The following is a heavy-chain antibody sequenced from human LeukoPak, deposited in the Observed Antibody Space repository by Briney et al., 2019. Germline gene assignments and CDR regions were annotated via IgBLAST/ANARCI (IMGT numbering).Heavy chain of an antibody. CDR2: IKLDGTEK. V-gene: IGHV3-7*05. CDR1: GFTFSSYW. CDR3: ASDRFYFGV. Sequence: GGSLRLSCAASGFTFSSYWMHWVRQAPGKGLEWVANIKLDGTEKYYVDSVKGRFTISRDNAKNSLYLQMNSLRAEDAAVYYCASDRFYFGVWGQGTLVTVSS. J-gene: IGHJ4*02. D-gene: IGHD3-16*01.